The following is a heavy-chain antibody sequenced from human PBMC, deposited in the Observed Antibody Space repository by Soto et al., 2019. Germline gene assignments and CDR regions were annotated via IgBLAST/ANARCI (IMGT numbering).Heavy chain of an antibody. Sequence: EVHLVESGGGLVQPGGSLRLSCAASGYTFNDYLMAWVRQTPGKGLEWVANIKGDESEKYYEDSVRGRFTITRDNAKNSLYLQMNSLGVEDTAVYYCARDRGSGFHGQDAWGMDVWGQGTTVTVSS. J-gene: IGHJ6*02. CDR3: ARDRGSGFHGQDAWGMDV. CDR2: IKGDESEK. D-gene: IGHD6-19*01. V-gene: IGHV3-7*05. CDR1: GYTFNDYL.